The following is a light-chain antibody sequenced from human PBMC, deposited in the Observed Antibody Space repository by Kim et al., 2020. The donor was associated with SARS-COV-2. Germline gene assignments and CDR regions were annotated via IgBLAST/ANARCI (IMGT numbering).Light chain of an antibody. CDR1: QSIATW. V-gene: IGKV1-5*03. J-gene: IGKJ1*01. CDR2: KAS. CDR3: QQYHDLSPT. Sequence: AYEGDRLTITSRASQSIATWLAWYQQNPGKVPKLLIYKASSLETGVTSRFSGSGSGTEFTLTISSLQPDDSATYYCQQYHDLSPTFGQGTKVDIK.